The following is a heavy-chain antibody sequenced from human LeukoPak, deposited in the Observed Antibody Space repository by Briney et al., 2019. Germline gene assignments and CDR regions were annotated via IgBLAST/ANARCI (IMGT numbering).Heavy chain of an antibody. Sequence: GGSLRLSCAASGFTFSSYAMSWVRQAPGKGLEWVSYISSSSSTIYYADSVKGRFTISRDNAKNSLYLQMNSLRDEDTAVYYCARDLGDVRSGWYHFDYWGQGTLVTVSS. CDR2: ISSSSSTI. V-gene: IGHV3-48*02. J-gene: IGHJ4*02. CDR3: ARDLGDVRSGWYHFDY. D-gene: IGHD6-19*01. CDR1: GFTFSSYA.